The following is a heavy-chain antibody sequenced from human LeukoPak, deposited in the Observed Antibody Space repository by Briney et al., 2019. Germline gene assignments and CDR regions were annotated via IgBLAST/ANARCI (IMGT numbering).Heavy chain of an antibody. Sequence: GGSLRLSCAASGFTFSSYSMNWVRQAREKGLEWVPAISSSSSFIYYADSVKGRFTISRDNSKNPLYLQMNSLRAEDTAVYYCARDPEDGVEAYLDYWGQGTLVTVSS. CDR2: ISSSSSFI. D-gene: IGHD5-24*01. CDR1: GFTFSSYS. CDR3: ARDPEDGVEAYLDY. J-gene: IGHJ4*02. V-gene: IGHV3-21*01.